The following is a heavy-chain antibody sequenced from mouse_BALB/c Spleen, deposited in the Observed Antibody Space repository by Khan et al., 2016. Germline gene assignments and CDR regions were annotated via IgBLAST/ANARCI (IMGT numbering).Heavy chain of an antibody. J-gene: IGHJ2*01. CDR1: GYSITSHYT. D-gene: IGHD3-1*01. CDR2: INYSGST. V-gene: IGHV3-1*02. Sequence: EVQLQESGPDLVKPSQSLSLTCTVTGYSITSHYTWHWIRHFPGNKLEWMGYINYSGSTNYNPSLKSRFSITRDTSKNQFFLQLSSVTADDTATYCCATSSSGDWCYFDYWGQGTTLTVSS. CDR3: ATSSSGDWCYFDY.